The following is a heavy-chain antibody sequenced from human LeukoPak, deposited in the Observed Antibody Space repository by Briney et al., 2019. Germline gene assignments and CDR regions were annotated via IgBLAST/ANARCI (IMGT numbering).Heavy chain of an antibody. CDR3: AREGVNSPDDTFDV. CDR1: GFTVSSDH. D-gene: IGHD3-3*01. CDR2: IYSGGST. Sequence: QSGGSLRLSCAASGFTVSSDHMSWVRQAPGKGLEWVSIIYSGGSTYYADSVKGRFTISRDNSKSTLYLQMNSLRPEDTAVYYCAREGVNSPDDTFDVWGQGTMVTVSS. V-gene: IGHV3-53*05. J-gene: IGHJ3*01.